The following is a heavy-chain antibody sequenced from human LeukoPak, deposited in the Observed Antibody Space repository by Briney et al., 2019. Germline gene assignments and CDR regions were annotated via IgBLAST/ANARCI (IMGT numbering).Heavy chain of an antibody. CDR2: ISSNGGST. J-gene: IGHJ5*02. D-gene: IGHD6-13*01. CDR1: GFTFSTYA. Sequence: GGSLRLSCSASGFTFSTYAMHWVRQAPGKGLEYVSAISSNGGSTYYADSVKGRFIISRDNSKNTLYLQMSSLRAEDTAVYYCARYWYSSSHRGNVDPWGQGTLVTVSS. V-gene: IGHV3-64D*06. CDR3: ARYWYSSSHRGNVDP.